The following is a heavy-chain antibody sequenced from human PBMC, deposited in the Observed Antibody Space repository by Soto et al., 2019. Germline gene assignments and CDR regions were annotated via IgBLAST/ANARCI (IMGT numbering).Heavy chain of an antibody. CDR2: IWYDGSNK. Sequence: QVQLVESGGGVVQPGRSLRLSCAASGFTFSSYGMHWVRQAPGKGLEWVAVIWYDGSNKYYADSVKGRFTISRDNSKNTLYLQMNSLRAEETAVYYCARESITMVRGVDYWGQGTLVTVSS. CDR3: ARESITMVRGVDY. V-gene: IGHV3-33*01. D-gene: IGHD3-10*01. CDR1: GFTFSSYG. J-gene: IGHJ4*02.